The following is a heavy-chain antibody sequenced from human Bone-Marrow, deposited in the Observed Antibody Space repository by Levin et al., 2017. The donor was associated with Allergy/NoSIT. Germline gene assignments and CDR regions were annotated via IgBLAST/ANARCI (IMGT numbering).Heavy chain of an antibody. CDR2: INPNSGGT. V-gene: IGHV1-2*02. Sequence: ASVKVSCKASGYTFTGYYMHWVRQAPGQGLEWMGWINPNSGGTNYAQKFQGRVTMTRDTSISTAYMELSRLRSDDTAVYYCARDGRIVGATTGLGDWGQGTLVTVSS. D-gene: IGHD1-26*01. CDR1: GYTFTGYY. J-gene: IGHJ4*02. CDR3: ARDGRIVGATTGLGD.